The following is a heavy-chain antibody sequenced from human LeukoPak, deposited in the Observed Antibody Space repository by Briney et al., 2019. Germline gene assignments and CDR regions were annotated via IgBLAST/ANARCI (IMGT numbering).Heavy chain of an antibody. CDR3: ARVFARSGEIRGSYYHY. CDR1: GFAFSLYG. D-gene: IGHD1-26*01. J-gene: IGHJ4*02. Sequence: GGSLRLSCAASGFAFSLYGMNWVRQAPGKGLECVSSISSSSTFIYYADSVKGRFTISRDNAKKSVYLQMNSLRAEDTAVYYCARVFARSGEIRGSYYHYWGQGTLVIVSS. V-gene: IGHV3-21*01. CDR2: ISSSSTFI.